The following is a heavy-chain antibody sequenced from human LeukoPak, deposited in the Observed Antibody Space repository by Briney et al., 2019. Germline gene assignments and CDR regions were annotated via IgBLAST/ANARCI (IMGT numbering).Heavy chain of an antibody. CDR2: IYYSGST. D-gene: IGHD1-26*01. CDR1: GGSISSYY. CDR3: ARISGSYLYYYYYMDV. Sequence: SETLSLTCTVSGGSISSYYWSWIRQPPEKGLEWIGYIYYSGSTNYNPSLKSRVTISVDTSKNQFSLKLSSVTAADTAVYYCARISGSYLYYYYYMDVWGKGTTVIVSS. V-gene: IGHV4-59*01. J-gene: IGHJ6*03.